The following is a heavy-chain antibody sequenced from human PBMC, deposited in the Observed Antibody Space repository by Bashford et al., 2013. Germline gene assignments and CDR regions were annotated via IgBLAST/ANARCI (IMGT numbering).Heavy chain of an antibody. CDR3: ARGAVAGNWRRNYFDY. Sequence: SSETLSLTCTVSGGSISSYYWSWIRQPVGRGLEYIGRIYATGNTDFNPSLTSRVSMSIDKSKNEFSLKVFSVTAEDTAVYYCARGAVAGNWRRNYFDYWGQGTLVTVSS. V-gene: IGHV4-4*07. D-gene: IGHD6-19*01. CDR1: GGSISSYY. CDR2: IYATGNT. J-gene: IGHJ4*02.